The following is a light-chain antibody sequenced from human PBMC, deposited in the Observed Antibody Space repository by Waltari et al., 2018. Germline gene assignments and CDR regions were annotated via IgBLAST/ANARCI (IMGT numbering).Light chain of an antibody. V-gene: IGLV1-47*01. CDR1: SSTIGSTS. CDR2: RNN. CDR3: AAWDDSLSGQVV. J-gene: IGLJ2*01. Sequence: QSVLTQPPSASGTPGQRVTISCSGSSSTIGSTSVSWYQQLPGTAPKLLIYRNNQRPSGVPDRFSGSKSGTSASLAISGLRSEDEADYYCAAWDDSLSGQVVFGGGTKLTVL.